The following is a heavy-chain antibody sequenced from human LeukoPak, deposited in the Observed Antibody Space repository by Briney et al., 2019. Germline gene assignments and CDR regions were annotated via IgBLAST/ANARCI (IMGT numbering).Heavy chain of an antibody. CDR3: ARARSGWYLGQFDY. J-gene: IGHJ4*02. D-gene: IGHD6-19*01. V-gene: IGHV3-30*04. CDR1: GFTFSSYA. CDR2: ISYDGSNK. Sequence: GGSLRLSCVVSGFTFSSYAIHWVRQAPGKWLEWVAVISYDGSNKYYADSVKGRFTISRDNSKNTLYLQMNSLRAEDTAVYYCARARSGWYLGQFDYWGQGTLVTVSS.